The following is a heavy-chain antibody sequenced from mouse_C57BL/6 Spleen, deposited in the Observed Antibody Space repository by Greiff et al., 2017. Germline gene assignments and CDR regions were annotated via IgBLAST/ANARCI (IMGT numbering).Heavy chain of an antibody. CDR1: GFTFSSYG. Sequence: EVQLVESGADLVKPGGSLKLSCAASGFTFSSYGMSWVRQTPDKRLEWVANISSGGSYTYYPDSVKGRFTISRDNAKNTLYLQMSSLKSEDTAMYYCARHEGASYSKYYFDDWGQGTTLTVSS. D-gene: IGHD2-5*01. V-gene: IGHV5-6*01. J-gene: IGHJ2*01. CDR3: ARHEGASYSKYYFDD. CDR2: ISSGGSYT.